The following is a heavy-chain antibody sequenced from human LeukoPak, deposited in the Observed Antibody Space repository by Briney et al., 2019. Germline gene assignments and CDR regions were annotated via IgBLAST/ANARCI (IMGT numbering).Heavy chain of an antibody. J-gene: IGHJ4*02. Sequence: SETLSLTCAVYGGSFSGYYWSWIRQPPGKGLEWIGEINHSGSTNYNPSLKSRVTISVDTSKNQFSLKLSSVTATDTAVYYCARTHYGFWSGYLFDYWGQGTLVTVSS. CDR2: INHSGST. V-gene: IGHV4-34*01. CDR1: GGSFSGYY. D-gene: IGHD3-3*01. CDR3: ARTHYGFWSGYLFDY.